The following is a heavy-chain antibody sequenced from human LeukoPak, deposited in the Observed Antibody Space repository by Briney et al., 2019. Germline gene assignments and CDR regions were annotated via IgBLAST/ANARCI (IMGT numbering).Heavy chain of an antibody. Sequence: PGGSLRLSCAASGFTFSSYAMSWVRQAPGKGLEWVSAISGSGGSTYYADSVKGRFTISRDNSKNTLYLQMNSLRAEDTAVYYCAKDPMARITIFGVARAPRAYFDYWGQGTLVTVSS. CDR3: AKDPMARITIFGVARAPRAYFDY. CDR2: ISGSGGST. D-gene: IGHD3-3*01. J-gene: IGHJ4*02. V-gene: IGHV3-23*01. CDR1: GFTFSSYA.